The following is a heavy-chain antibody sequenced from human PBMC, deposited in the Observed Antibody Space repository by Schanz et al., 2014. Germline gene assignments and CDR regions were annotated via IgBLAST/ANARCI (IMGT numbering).Heavy chain of an antibody. CDR1: GFTFSSYG. D-gene: IGHD6-13*01. J-gene: IGHJ6*02. V-gene: IGHV3-33*01. Sequence: QVQVVESGGCVVQPGRSLRLSCAASGFTFSSYGMHWVRQAPGKGLEWVAVIWYDETNKFYVDSVKGRFTISRDNSKNTLYLQMNRLRAEDTAVYYCARTDHLASAGMDYYYGMDVWGQGTTVTVSS. CDR2: IWYDETNK. CDR3: ARTDHLASAGMDYYYGMDV.